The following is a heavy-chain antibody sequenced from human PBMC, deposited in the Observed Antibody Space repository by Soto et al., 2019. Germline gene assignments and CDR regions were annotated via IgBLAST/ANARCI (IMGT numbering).Heavy chain of an antibody. CDR2: ISSNGGST. Sequence: EVQLVESGGGLVQPGGSLRLSCAASGFTFSSYAMHWVRQAPGKGLEYVSAISSNGGSTYYANSVKGRFTISRDNSKNTLYLQMGSLRAEDMAVYYCARSCSGGSCYSRAFDIWGQGTMVTVSS. D-gene: IGHD2-15*01. CDR3: ARSCSGGSCYSRAFDI. CDR1: GFTFSSYA. J-gene: IGHJ3*02. V-gene: IGHV3-64*01.